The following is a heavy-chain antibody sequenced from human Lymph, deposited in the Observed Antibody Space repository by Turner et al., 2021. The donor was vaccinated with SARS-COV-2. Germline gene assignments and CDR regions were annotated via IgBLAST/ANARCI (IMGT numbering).Heavy chain of an antibody. J-gene: IGHJ4*02. D-gene: IGHD5-18*01. CDR1: GGSVTSSSYY. Sequence: QVQLQESGPGLVKPSETLSLTCTVSGGSVTSSSYYWGWIRPPPGKGLEWIGNIYSSVSTYYNPSLKSRVTISVDTSKNQFSLKLSSVTAADTAVYYCARQGWLRGYFDYWSQGTLVTVSS. CDR2: IYSSVST. CDR3: ARQGWLRGYFDY. V-gene: IGHV4-39*01.